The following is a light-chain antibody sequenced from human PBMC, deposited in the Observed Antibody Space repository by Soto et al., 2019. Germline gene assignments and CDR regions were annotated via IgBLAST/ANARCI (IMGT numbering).Light chain of an antibody. CDR3: QQRGNRPALT. CDR2: EAS. J-gene: IGKJ4*01. CDR1: QTVRSS. V-gene: IGKV3-11*01. Sequence: EIVLTQSPATLSLSPGERVTLSCSATQTVRSSLAWYQQKPGQAPRLIIYEASNRATGIPARFSGSGSGTDFTLSISSLEPEDFAVYYCQQRGNRPALTFGGGTKVDIK.